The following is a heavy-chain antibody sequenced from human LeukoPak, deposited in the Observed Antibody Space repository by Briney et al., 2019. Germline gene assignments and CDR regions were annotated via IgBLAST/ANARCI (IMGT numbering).Heavy chain of an antibody. J-gene: IGHJ4*02. CDR3: ARHGSSWSFDY. D-gene: IGHD6-13*01. CDR2: IQNSGTT. V-gene: IGHV4-59*08. Sequence: SETLSLTCTVSGAFISTYYWSWIRQPPGKGLEWIGYIQNSGTTNHNPSLQSRVTISVDMPKNQSSLRLSSVTAADTAVYYCARHGSSWSFDYWGQGTLVTVSS. CDR1: GAFISTYY.